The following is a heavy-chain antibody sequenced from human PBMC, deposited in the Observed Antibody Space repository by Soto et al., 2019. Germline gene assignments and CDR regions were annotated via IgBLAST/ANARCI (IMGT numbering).Heavy chain of an antibody. CDR1: GGTFSSYA. V-gene: IGHV1-69*13. Sequence: SVKVSCKASGGTFSSYAISWVRQAPGQGLEWMGGIIPIFGTANYAQKFQGRVTITPHASTTTAYLELSSLRSEDTAVYYCARHERPGAGHDALDIWGQGTMVTVSS. D-gene: IGHD2-2*01. CDR2: IIPIFGTA. J-gene: IGHJ3*02. CDR3: ARHERPGAGHDALDI.